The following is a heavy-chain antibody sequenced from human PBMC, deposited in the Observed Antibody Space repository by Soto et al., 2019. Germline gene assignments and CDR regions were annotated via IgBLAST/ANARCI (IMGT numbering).Heavy chain of an antibody. CDR1: GFPFGENA. CDR3: AKEDTSSGSLDY. V-gene: IGHV3-23*01. Sequence: PGGSLRLSCAASGFPFGENAMSWVRQAPGKGLEWVSGISDSGATTYYADSVRGRFTISRDNSQNTLYLQMKSLRAEDSASYYCAKEDTSSGSLDYWGQGALVTVSS. J-gene: IGHJ4*02. CDR2: ISDSGATT. D-gene: IGHD6-19*01.